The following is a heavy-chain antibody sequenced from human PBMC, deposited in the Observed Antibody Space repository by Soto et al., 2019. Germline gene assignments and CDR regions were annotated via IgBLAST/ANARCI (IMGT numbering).Heavy chain of an antibody. CDR1: GGSISSYY. V-gene: IGHV4-59*01. D-gene: IGHD6-13*01. J-gene: IGHJ4*02. Sequence: SETLSLTCTVSGGSISSYYWSWIRQPPGKGLEWIGYIYYSGSTNYNPSLKSRVTISVDTSKNQFSLKLSSVTAADTAVYYCARLPRYSSSRGYFDYWGQGTQVTVSS. CDR3: ARLPRYSSSRGYFDY. CDR2: IYYSGST.